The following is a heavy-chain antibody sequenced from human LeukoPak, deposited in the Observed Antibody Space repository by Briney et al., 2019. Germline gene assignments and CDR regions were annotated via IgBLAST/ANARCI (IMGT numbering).Heavy chain of an antibody. Sequence: GGSLRLSCSTSGFTFGDYAMNWFRQAPGKGLEWVGFIRSKTYGGTGEYAASVKGRFTISRDDSKSIAHLQMNSLKTEDTAVYYCTRSESGTYKGGFDFWGQGTLVTVSS. CDR1: GFTFGDYA. CDR3: TRSESGTYKGGFDF. CDR2: IRSKTYGGTG. J-gene: IGHJ4*02. V-gene: IGHV3-49*03. D-gene: IGHD1-26*01.